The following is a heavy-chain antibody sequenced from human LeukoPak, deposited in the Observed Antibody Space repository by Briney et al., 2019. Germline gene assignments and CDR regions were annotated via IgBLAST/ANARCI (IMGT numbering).Heavy chain of an antibody. D-gene: IGHD2-21*02. V-gene: IGHV3-30*01. CDR2: ISYDGSNK. CDR1: GFTFSSYA. J-gene: IGHJ4*02. CDR3: ASGGTAYCGGDCYPFGY. Sequence: PGGSLRLSCAASGFTFSSYAMHWVRQAPGKGLEWVAVISYDGSNKYYADSVKGRFTISRDNSKNTLYLQMNSLRAEDTAVYYCASGGTAYCGGDCYPFGYWGQGTLVTVSS.